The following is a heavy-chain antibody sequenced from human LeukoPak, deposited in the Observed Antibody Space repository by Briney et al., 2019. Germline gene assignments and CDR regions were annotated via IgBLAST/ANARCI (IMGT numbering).Heavy chain of an antibody. CDR1: GGSFSGYY. Sequence: SETLSLTCAVYGGSFSGYYWTWIRQPPGKGLEYFGEINHSGNTNYNPSLKSRVTISVDTSKNQFSLKLSSVTAADTAVYYCARHPRSIAVAVSWGQGTLVTVSS. CDR2: INHSGNT. CDR3: ARHPRSIAVAVS. V-gene: IGHV4-34*01. J-gene: IGHJ5*02. D-gene: IGHD6-19*01.